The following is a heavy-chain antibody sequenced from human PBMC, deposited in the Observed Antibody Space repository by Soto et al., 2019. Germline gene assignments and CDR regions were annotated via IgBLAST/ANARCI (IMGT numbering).Heavy chain of an antibody. CDR2: ISPRSGSI. V-gene: IGHV1-18*01. J-gene: IGHJ6*02. CDR1: GYTFTRNG. D-gene: IGHD3-22*01. CDR3: VKDRDSNSWPSRDV. Sequence: GASVKVSCKTSGYTFTRNGISWVRQAPGQGLEWMGWISPRSGSIKYAQKFQGRAIMTTDTSTSTAYMELRSLRSDDTAVYYCVKDRDSNSWPSRDVWGPGTTVTVSS.